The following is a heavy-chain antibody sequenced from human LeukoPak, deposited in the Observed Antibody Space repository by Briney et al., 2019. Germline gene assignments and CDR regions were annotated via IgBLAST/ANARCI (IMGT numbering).Heavy chain of an antibody. V-gene: IGHV3-23*01. J-gene: IGHJ4*02. D-gene: IGHD6-19*01. Sequence: GGSLRLSCAASGFTFSSYAMSWVRQAPGKGLEWVSAISGSGGSTYYADSVKGRFTIPRDNSKNTLYLQMNSLRAEDTAVYYRAKSEYSSGWSPRGYWGQGTLVTVSS. CDR3: AKSEYSSGWSPRGY. CDR2: ISGSGGST. CDR1: GFTFSSYA.